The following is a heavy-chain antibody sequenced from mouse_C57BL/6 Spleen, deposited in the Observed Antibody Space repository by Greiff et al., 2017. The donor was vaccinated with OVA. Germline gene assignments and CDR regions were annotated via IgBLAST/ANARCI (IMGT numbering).Heavy chain of an antibody. CDR3: ARRGYYCSSPYWYFDD. J-gene: IGHJ1*03. CDR2: FHPYNDDT. D-gene: IGHD1-1*01. V-gene: IGHV1-47*01. CDR1: GYTFTTYP. Sequence: VQRVESGAELVKPGASVKMSCKASGYTFTTYPIEWMKQNHGKSLEWIGNFHPYNDDTKYNEKFKGKATLTVEKSSSTVYLELSRLTSDDSAVYYGARRGYYCSSPYWYFDDWGKGTTVTVSS.